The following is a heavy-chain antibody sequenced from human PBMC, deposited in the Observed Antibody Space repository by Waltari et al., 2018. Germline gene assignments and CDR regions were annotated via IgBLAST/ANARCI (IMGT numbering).Heavy chain of an antibody. V-gene: IGHV4-38-2*02. CDR3: ARERMMGIFDY. D-gene: IGHD1-26*01. J-gene: IGHJ4*02. Sequence: QVQLQESGPGLVKPSETLSLTCAVSGYSISSGYYWGWIRQPPGKGLEWIGSIEHSGSTYYNPSLKSRVTISVDTSKNQFSLKLSSVTAADTAVYYCARERMMGIFDYWGQGTLVTVSS. CDR2: IEHSGST. CDR1: GYSISSGYY.